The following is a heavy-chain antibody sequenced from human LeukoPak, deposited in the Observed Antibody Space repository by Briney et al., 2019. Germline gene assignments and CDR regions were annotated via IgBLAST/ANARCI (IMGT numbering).Heavy chain of an antibody. CDR1: GYTFTGYY. J-gene: IGHJ3*01. CDR3: AGGNGWHDAFDV. CDR2: INPDSGGA. V-gene: IGHV1-2*02. Sequence: GASVTVSCKASGYTFTGYYLHWVRQAPGQGLEWMGWINPDSGGAFYAQKFQGRVTMTRDTSISTAYMDLSSLRSDDTAVYFCAGGNGWHDAFDVWGQGTMVAVCS. D-gene: IGHD1-1*01.